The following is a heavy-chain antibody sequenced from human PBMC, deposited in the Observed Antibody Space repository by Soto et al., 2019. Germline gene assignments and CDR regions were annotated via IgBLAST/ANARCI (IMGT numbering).Heavy chain of an antibody. CDR2: IVPMFGTA. D-gene: IGHD3-3*01. CDR3: ARDGNPRNAFWGGAVCGGWFYP. CDR1: GGTFGNSA. Sequence: QVQLVQSGAEVKKPGSSVNVSCKTSGGTFGNSAVTWVRQAPGQGLEWMGGIVPMFGTANYGQKFQGRLTITADESTSTAYMELSSLTTVDTAVYYCARDGNPRNAFWGGAVCGGWFYPWGQGTLVTVSS. V-gene: IGHV1-69*12. J-gene: IGHJ5*02.